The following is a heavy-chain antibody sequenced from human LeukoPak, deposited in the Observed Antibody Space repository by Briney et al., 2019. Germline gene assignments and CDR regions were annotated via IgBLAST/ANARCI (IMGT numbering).Heavy chain of an antibody. D-gene: IGHD2-15*01. J-gene: IGHJ6*02. CDR2: LNPNSLVT. CDR3: ARKDGGRDGMDV. Sequence: ASVKVSCRASGYTFTDYYMHWVRQAPGQGLEWMGWLNPNSLVTNYAQHFQGRVSMTWDTSISTGYMDLHSLTSDDTAVYYCARKDGGRDGMDVWGQGTTVTVSS. CDR1: GYTFTDYY. V-gene: IGHV1-2*02.